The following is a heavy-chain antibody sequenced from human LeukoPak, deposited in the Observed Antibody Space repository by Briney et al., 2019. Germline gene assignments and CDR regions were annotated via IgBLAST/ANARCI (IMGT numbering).Heavy chain of an antibody. CDR2: IFYSGST. V-gene: IGHV4-39*07. Sequence: SETLSLTCTVSGGSISSSSYYWGWIRQPPGKGLEWIGSIFYSGSTFYNPSLKSRVIISVDTSKNQFSLKLSSVTAADTAVYYCARDSPYSSGWTARYNWFDPWGQGTLVTVSS. D-gene: IGHD6-19*01. J-gene: IGHJ5*02. CDR1: GGSISSSSYY. CDR3: ARDSPYSSGWTARYNWFDP.